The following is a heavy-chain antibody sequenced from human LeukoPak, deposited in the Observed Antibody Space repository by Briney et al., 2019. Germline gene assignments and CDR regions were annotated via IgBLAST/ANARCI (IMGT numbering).Heavy chain of an antibody. CDR2: ISSSSSYI. CDR3: ARSTRTTVTASSEFGY. V-gene: IGHV3-21*01. J-gene: IGHJ4*02. D-gene: IGHD4-17*01. CDR1: GFTFSSYS. Sequence: GGSLRLSCAASGFTFSSYSMNWVRQAPGKGLEWVSSISSSSSYIYYADSVKGRFTISRDNAKNSLYLQMNSLRAEDTAVYYCARSTRTTVTASSEFGYWGQGTLVTVSS.